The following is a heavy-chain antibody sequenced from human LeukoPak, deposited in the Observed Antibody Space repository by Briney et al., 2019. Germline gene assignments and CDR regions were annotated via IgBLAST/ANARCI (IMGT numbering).Heavy chain of an antibody. CDR3: ARERTDFWSGSDYYGMDV. D-gene: IGHD3-3*01. V-gene: IGHV1-2*02. J-gene: IGHJ6*02. CDR2: TNPNSGGT. CDR1: GHTFTGYY. Sequence: ASVKVSCKASGHTFTGYYMHWVRQAPGQGLEWMGWTNPNSGGTNYAQKFQGRVTMTRDTSISTAYMELSRPRSDDTAVYYCARERTDFWSGSDYYGMDVWGQGTTVTVSS.